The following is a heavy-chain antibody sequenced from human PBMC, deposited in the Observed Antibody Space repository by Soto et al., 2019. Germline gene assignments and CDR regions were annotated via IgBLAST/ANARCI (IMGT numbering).Heavy chain of an antibody. CDR2: ISVDGGDT. D-gene: IGHD6-13*01. CDR1: GFTLSDYW. Sequence: GGSLRLSWAASGFTLSDYWMRWVRQVPGEGLLWVSRISVDGGDTTYADSVKGRFTISRDNAKNTLYLQMDTLRAEDTAIYYCARAHEQNLNDYWGHGSLVIVSS. J-gene: IGHJ4*01. CDR3: ARAHEQNLNDY. V-gene: IGHV3-74*01.